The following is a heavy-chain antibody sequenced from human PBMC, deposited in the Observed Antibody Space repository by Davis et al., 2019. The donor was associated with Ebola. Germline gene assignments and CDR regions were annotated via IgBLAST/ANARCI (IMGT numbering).Heavy chain of an antibody. J-gene: IGHJ4*02. Sequence: AASVRVSCKAFGYTFTSYYIHWVRQAPGQGLEWMGIVNPSGGSTPYAQKFQGRVTMTRDTSTSTVYMELSSLRSEDTAVYYCASGTYYGSGSYIDYWGQGTLVTVSS. V-gene: IGHV1-46*01. D-gene: IGHD3-10*01. CDR3: ASGTYYGSGSYIDY. CDR2: VNPSGGST. CDR1: GYTFTSYY.